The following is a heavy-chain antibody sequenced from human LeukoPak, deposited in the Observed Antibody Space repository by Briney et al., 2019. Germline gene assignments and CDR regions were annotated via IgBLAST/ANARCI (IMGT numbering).Heavy chain of an antibody. CDR1: GFTFSDYY. CDR3: ARGAFNHCSSTSCYYNWFDP. Sequence: PGGSLRLSCAASGFTFSDYYMSWIRQAPGKGLEWVSYISSSGSTIYYADSVKGRFTISRDNAKNSLYLQMNSLRAEDTAVYYCARGAFNHCSSTSCYYNWFDPWGQGTLVTVSS. J-gene: IGHJ5*02. CDR2: ISSSGSTI. V-gene: IGHV3-11*04. D-gene: IGHD2-2*01.